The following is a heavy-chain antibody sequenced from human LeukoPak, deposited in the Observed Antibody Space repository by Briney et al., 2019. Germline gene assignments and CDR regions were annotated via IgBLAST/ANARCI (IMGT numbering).Heavy chain of an antibody. Sequence: GGSLRLSCAASGFTFTNAYMSWVRQAPGQGLEWVAFIRYDGSNKYYADSVKGRFTISRDNSKNTLYLQMNSLRAEDTAVYYCAKDRVVVPAAINSLVPFDYWGQGTLVTVSS. V-gene: IGHV3-30*02. CDR2: IRYDGSNK. D-gene: IGHD2-2*02. CDR3: AKDRVVVPAAINSLVPFDY. J-gene: IGHJ4*02. CDR1: GFTFTNAY.